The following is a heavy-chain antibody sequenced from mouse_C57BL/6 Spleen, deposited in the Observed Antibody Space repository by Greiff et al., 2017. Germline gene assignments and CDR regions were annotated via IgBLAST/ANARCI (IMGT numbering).Heavy chain of an antibody. CDR3: ARRQLRTGDY. D-gene: IGHD1-1*01. CDR2: IYPGDGDT. V-gene: IGHV1-80*01. J-gene: IGHJ4*01. CDR1: GYAFSSYW. Sequence: QVQLKESGAELVKPGASVKISCKASGYAFSSYWMNWVKQRPGKGLEWIGQIYPGDGDTNYNGKFKGKATLTADKSSSTAYMQLSSLTSEDSAVYFCARRQLRTGDYWGQGTSVTVSS.